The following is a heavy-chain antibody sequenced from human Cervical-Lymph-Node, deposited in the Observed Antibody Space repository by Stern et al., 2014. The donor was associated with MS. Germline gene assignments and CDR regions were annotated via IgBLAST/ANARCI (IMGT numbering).Heavy chain of an antibody. D-gene: IGHD3-10*02. Sequence: VQLVESGGDVVHPGTSLRLSCAASRFTFSNYSMHWVRQAPGQGLELMAVISFDGDNKFYADSVKGRFTISRDNGKNTLYLQMGSLRVEDTDIYDCARSPLINEMLFDYLDYWGQGTPVTVSS. CDR2: ISFDGDNK. CDR3: ARSPLINEMLFDYLDY. J-gene: IGHJ4*02. V-gene: IGHV3-30*04. CDR1: RFTFSNYS.